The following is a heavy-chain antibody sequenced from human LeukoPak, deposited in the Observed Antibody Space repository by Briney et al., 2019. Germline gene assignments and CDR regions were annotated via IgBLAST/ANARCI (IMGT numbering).Heavy chain of an antibody. J-gene: IGHJ4*02. Sequence: SETLSLTCTVSGDSINSGNHYWSWIRQPAGTGLEWIGRIHTSGSTNYNPSLKSRVTMSVDTSKNQFSLRLSSVTAADTAVYYCARDRYYYDSSGSGLDYWGQGTLVTVSS. CDR1: GDSINSGNHY. CDR3: ARDRYYYDSSGSGLDY. CDR2: IHTSGST. D-gene: IGHD3-22*01. V-gene: IGHV4-61*02.